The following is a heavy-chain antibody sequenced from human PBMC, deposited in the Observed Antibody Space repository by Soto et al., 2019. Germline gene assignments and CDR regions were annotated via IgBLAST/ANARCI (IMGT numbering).Heavy chain of an antibody. CDR3: ARAWVVVTAPDY. CDR1: GYTFTSYA. D-gene: IGHD2-21*02. V-gene: IGHV1-3*01. Sequence: AAVKVSCKASGYTFTSYAMHWVRQAPGQRLEWMGWINAGNGNTKYSQKFQGRVTITRDTSASTAYMELSSLRSEDTAVYYCARAWVVVTAPDYWGQGTLVTVSS. CDR2: INAGNGNT. J-gene: IGHJ4*02.